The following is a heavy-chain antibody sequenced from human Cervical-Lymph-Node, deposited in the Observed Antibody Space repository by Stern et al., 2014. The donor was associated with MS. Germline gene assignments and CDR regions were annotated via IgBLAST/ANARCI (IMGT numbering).Heavy chain of an antibody. J-gene: IGHJ4*02. D-gene: IGHD6-13*01. CDR2: IEYSGST. Sequence: VQLVESGPGLVKPSETLSLTCTVSGGSISGNSYYWGWIRQPPGKGLEWVGRIEYSGSTYYNPSLKSRVPISVDTSKNQFSRKLPSVTAADTAVYFCARHFATYASSWYPWYFDYWGQGTLVTVSS. V-gene: IGHV4-39*01. CDR3: ARHFATYASSWYPWYFDY. CDR1: GGSISGNSYY.